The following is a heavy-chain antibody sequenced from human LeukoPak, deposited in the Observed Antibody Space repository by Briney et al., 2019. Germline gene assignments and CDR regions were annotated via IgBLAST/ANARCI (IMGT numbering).Heavy chain of an antibody. CDR1: GITFSDYG. CDR3: ARDFSYFRIHFDY. CDR2: IRHEGNDE. D-gene: IGHD3-9*01. V-gene: IGHV3-30*02. Sequence: GGSLRLSCAASGITFSDYGMHWVRQAPDKGLEWVAFIRHEGNDEYYADSVKGRFTVSRDNAKNSLYLQMDSLRAEDTAVYYCARDFSYFRIHFDYWGQGTLVTVSS. J-gene: IGHJ4*02.